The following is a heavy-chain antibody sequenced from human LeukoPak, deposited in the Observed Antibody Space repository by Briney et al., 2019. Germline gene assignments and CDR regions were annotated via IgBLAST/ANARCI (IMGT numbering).Heavy chain of an antibody. Sequence: GGSLRLSCAASGFTFNNYAMSWVRQAPGKGLKWVSGISSGGSTYYADSVKGRFTISRDNSKNTLYLQMNSLRAEDTAVYYCAKDTYSTSPYYFDYWGQGTLVTVSS. CDR1: GFTFNNYA. CDR3: AKDTYSTSPYYFDY. V-gene: IGHV3-23*01. D-gene: IGHD1-26*01. CDR2: ISSGGST. J-gene: IGHJ4*02.